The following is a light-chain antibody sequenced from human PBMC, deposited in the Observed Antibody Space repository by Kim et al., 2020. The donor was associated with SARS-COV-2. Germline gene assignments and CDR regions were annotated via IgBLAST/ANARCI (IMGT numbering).Light chain of an antibody. J-gene: IGKJ4*01. CDR1: QSVSSY. CDR2: DAS. V-gene: IGKV3-11*01. CDR3: QQSSNWQPLT. Sequence: EIVLTQSPATLSLSPGERATLSCRASQSVSSYLAWYQQKPSQGPRRLIYDASNRATGIPARFSGSGSGTDFTLTISSLEPGDFAVYYCQQSSNWQPLTFGGGTKVEIK.